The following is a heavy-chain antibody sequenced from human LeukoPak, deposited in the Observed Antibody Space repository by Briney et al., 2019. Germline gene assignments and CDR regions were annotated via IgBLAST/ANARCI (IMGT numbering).Heavy chain of an antibody. CDR1: GGSMSSRTYY. J-gene: IGHJ3*02. D-gene: IGHD2-2*01. V-gene: IGHV4-39*02. CDR3: ARNSPVATEAFDI. Sequence: PSETLSLTCTVSGGSMSSRTYYWGWIRQPPGKGLEWIGSLYYSGSTYDNPSLKSRVTISVDTSTNHLSLKLSSVTAADTAIYYCARNSPVATEAFDIWGQGTMATVSS. CDR2: LYYSGST.